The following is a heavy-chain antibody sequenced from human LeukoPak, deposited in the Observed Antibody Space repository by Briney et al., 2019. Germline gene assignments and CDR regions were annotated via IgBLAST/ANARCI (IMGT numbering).Heavy chain of an antibody. D-gene: IGHD1-26*01. CDR1: GFTFSSYG. V-gene: IGHV3-30*18. CDR2: ISYDGSNK. Sequence: PGRSLRLSCAASGFTFSSYGMHWVRQAPGKGLEWVAVISYDGSNKYYADPVKGRFTISRDNSKNTLYLQMNSLRAEDTAVYYCAKAPGGGSTTIDYWGQGTLVTVSS. CDR3: AKAPGGGSTTIDY. J-gene: IGHJ4*02.